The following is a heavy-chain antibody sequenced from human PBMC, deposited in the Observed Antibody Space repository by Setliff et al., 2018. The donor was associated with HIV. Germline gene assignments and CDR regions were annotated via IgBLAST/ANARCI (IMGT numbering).Heavy chain of an antibody. D-gene: IGHD3-22*01. V-gene: IGHV4-39*01. CDR2: IYYIGST. J-gene: IGHJ6*03. CDR1: GGSISSSSYY. CDR3: ARLVRHDSSGYYYEHYYYMDV. Sequence: SETLSLTCTVSGGSISSSSYYWGWIRQPPGKGLEWIGSIYYIGSTYYNPSLKSRVTISVDTSKNQFSLKLSSVTAADTAVYYCARLVRHDSSGYYYEHYYYMDVWGKGTTGTV.